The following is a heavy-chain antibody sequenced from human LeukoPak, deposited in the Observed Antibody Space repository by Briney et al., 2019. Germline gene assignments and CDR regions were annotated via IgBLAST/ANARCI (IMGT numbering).Heavy chain of an antibody. CDR2: IRYDGSNK. V-gene: IGHV3-30*02. J-gene: IGHJ1*01. CDR3: AESEDCSSTSCYTAAEYFQH. Sequence: PGGSLRLSCAASGFTFSSYGMHWVRQAPGKGLEWVAFIRYDGSNKYYADSVKGRFTISRDNSKNTLYLQMNSLRAEDTAVYYCAESEDCSSTSCYTAAEYFQHWGQGTLVTVSS. CDR1: GFTFSSYG. D-gene: IGHD2-2*02.